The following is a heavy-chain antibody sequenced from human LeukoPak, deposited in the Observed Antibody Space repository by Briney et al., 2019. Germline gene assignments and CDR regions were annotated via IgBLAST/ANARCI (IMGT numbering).Heavy chain of an antibody. Sequence: ASVKVSCKASGYTFTSYDINWVRQATGQGLEWMGWMNPNSGNTGYAQKFQGRVTMTRNTSISTAYMELSSLRSEDTAVYYCAREIAAAGTPGYYYYGMDVWGQGTTVTVS. CDR1: GYTFTSYD. D-gene: IGHD6-13*01. CDR3: AREIAAAGTPGYYYYGMDV. V-gene: IGHV1-8*01. J-gene: IGHJ6*02. CDR2: MNPNSGNT.